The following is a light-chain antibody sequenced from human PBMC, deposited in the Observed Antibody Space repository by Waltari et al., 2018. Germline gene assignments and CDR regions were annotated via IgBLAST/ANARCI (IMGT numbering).Light chain of an antibody. CDR1: SLKSYY. Sequence: SSELTQDPAVSVALGQTVRITWQGDSLKSYYANWHQQKPGQAPILLVFGQNNRPSGIPGRFSGSTSGDTASLTITGARAEDDADYYCSCRENTGFHWVFGGGTKLTVL. V-gene: IGLV3-19*01. CDR3: SCRENTGFHWV. CDR2: GQN. J-gene: IGLJ3*02.